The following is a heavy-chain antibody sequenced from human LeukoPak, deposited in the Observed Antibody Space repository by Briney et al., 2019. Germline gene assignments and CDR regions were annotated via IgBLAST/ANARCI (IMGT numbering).Heavy chain of an antibody. CDR3: ARGYSGYDFYYYYYMDV. CDR2: IYYSGST. J-gene: IGHJ6*03. CDR1: GYSISSGYY. D-gene: IGHD5-12*01. V-gene: IGHV4-61*01. Sequence: SETLSLTCTVSGYSISSGYYWGWIRQPPGKGLEWIGYIYYSGSTNYNPSLKSRVTISVDTSKNQFSLKLSSVTAADTAVYYCARGYSGYDFYYYYYMDVWGKGTTVTISS.